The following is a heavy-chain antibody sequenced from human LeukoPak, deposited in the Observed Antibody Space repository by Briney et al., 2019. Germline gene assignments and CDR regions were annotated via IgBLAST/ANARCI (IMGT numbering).Heavy chain of an antibody. CDR1: GFTFSNYD. Sequence: GGSLRLSCAASGFTFSNYDMSWVRQVPGKGLEWISAISGGGAATYYADSVKGRFTISRDKSKNTLYLQMNSLRAEDTAVYYCAKGNAAAPFDYWGQGTLVTVSS. D-gene: IGHD2-15*01. CDR3: AKGNAAAPFDY. CDR2: ISGGGAAT. J-gene: IGHJ4*02. V-gene: IGHV3-23*01.